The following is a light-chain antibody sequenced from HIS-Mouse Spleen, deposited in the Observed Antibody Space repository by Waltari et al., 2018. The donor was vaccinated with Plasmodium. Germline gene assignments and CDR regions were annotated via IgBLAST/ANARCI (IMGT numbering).Light chain of an antibody. CDR2: AAS. CDR3: KQSYRPPRT. V-gene: IGKV1-39*01. CDR1: QSISSY. J-gene: IGKJ1*01. Sequence: DIQMTQSPSSLSASVGDRVTITCRASQSISSYVNWYQQKPGNAPKLLIYAASSLQSGFPSRFRGSEPGTDFTLTISSLNPENFATSYCKQSYRPPRTFGQGPKGKSN.